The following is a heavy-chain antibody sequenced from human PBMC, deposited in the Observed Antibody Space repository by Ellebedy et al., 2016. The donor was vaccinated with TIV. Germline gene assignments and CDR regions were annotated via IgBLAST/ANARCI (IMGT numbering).Heavy chain of an antibody. CDR1: GFTFWNYA. J-gene: IGHJ4*02. CDR3: ARGTVGSCTGTSCYPLDY. Sequence: GESLKISCAASGFTFWNYAMNWVRTAPGKGLEWVSIVSGGGDTYYTDSVKGRFTISRDNSKNTVYLQMNSLTDEDTAVYYCARGTVGSCTGTSCYPLDYWGQGTLVTVSS. CDR2: VSGGGDT. V-gene: IGHV3-23*01. D-gene: IGHD2-2*01.